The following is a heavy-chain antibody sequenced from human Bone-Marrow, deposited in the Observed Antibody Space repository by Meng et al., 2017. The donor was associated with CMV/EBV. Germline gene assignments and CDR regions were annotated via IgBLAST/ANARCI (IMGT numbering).Heavy chain of an antibody. CDR3: AREEDDYVWGSYRYRGGFDY. CDR1: GGSISSSNW. V-gene: IGHV4-4*02. D-gene: IGHD3-16*02. CDR2: IYHSGST. Sequence: SETLSLTCAVSGGSISSSNWWSWVRQPPGKGLEWIGEIYHSGSTNYNPSLKSRVTISVHKSKNQFSLKLSSVTAADTAVYYCAREEDDYVWGSYRYRGGFDYWGQGTLVTVSS. J-gene: IGHJ4*02.